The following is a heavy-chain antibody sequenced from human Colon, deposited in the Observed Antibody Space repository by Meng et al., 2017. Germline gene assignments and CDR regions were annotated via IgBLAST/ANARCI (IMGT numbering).Heavy chain of an antibody. CDR2: IYWDDDK. D-gene: IGHD7-27*01. V-gene: IGHV2-5*02. J-gene: IGHJ4*02. CDR1: VFALSGVT. CDR3: ARARELWGRPLPSPFDY. Sequence: QITLKYSVPTLGKTNQTLTLTFSISVFALSGVTVAWTRQPPVKALVCLAVIYWDDDKRYRPSLESRLTINKDTSKNQVVLTMTNVDTVDTATYYCARARELWGRPLPSPFDYWGQGTLVTVSS.